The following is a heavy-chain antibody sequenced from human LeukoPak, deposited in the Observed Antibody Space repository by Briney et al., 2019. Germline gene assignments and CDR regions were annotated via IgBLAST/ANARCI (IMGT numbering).Heavy chain of an antibody. Sequence: GTSLRLSRAASGFTFSSYGMHWVRQAPGKGLEWVAVISYDGSNKYYADSVKGRFTISRDNSKNTLYLQMNSLRAEDTAVYYCAKVAGGYYFDYRGQGTLVTVSS. V-gene: IGHV3-30*18. D-gene: IGHD6-13*01. CDR1: GFTFSSYG. CDR3: AKVAGGYYFDY. J-gene: IGHJ4*02. CDR2: ISYDGSNK.